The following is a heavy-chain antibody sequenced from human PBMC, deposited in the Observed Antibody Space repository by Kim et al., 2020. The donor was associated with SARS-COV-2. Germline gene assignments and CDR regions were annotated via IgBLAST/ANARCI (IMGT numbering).Heavy chain of an antibody. D-gene: IGHD6-6*01. V-gene: IGHV3-7*01. CDR3: ARGPYPGYSSYWFDY. CDR2: ISQDGSDK. Sequence: LSLTCVASGFTFSSHYMTWARQAPGKGLEWVADISQDGSDKFYVDSLKGRFTVSRDNAKNSLYLQMNSLRAEDTAVYYCARGPYPGYSSYWFDYWGQGTLVTVSS. J-gene: IGHJ4*02. CDR1: GFTFSSHY.